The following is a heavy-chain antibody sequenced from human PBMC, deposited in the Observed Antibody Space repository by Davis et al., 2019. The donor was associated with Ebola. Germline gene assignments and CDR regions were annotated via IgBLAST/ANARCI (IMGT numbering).Heavy chain of an antibody. CDR2: IGGSDEGI. V-gene: IGHV3-48*03. Sequence: PGGSLRLSCAASGFTFSNYGMYWFRQPPEKGLEWVSYIGGSDEGISYADSVKGRFTISRDNSKSTVNLQLDSLRVEDTAVYYCARESDTSGRCGWFDPWGQGTLVTVSS. CDR3: ARESDTSGRCGWFDP. D-gene: IGHD3-22*01. J-gene: IGHJ5*02. CDR1: GFTFSNYG.